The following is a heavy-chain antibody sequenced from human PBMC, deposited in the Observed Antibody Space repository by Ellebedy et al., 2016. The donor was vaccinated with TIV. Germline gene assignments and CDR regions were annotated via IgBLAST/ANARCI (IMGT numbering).Heavy chain of an antibody. CDR2: IYTSGA. CDR3: ARGTELDY. CDR1: GGSISSYY. Sequence: MPSETLSLTCTVSGGSISSYYWSWIPKPAGKGLEWIGRIYTSGANYNPSLKSRVTMSVDTSQNQFSLKLTSVTAADTAVDYCARGTELDYWGQGTLVTVSS. D-gene: IGHD3-10*01. J-gene: IGHJ4*02. V-gene: IGHV4-4*07.